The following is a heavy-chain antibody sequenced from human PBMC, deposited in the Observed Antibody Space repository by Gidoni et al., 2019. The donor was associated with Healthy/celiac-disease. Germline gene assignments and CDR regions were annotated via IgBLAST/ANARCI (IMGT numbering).Heavy chain of an antibody. CDR3: AREGLAYYYDSSGYNPFDY. J-gene: IGHJ4*02. CDR1: GYTFTSYG. CDR2: ISAYNGNT. V-gene: IGHV1-18*01. Sequence: QVQLLQSGAEVKTPGASVKVSCTASGYTFTSYGLSWVRQAPGQGLEWMGWISAYNGNTNYEQKLKGRVTMTTDTSTSTAYMELRSLRSDDTAVYYCAREGLAYYYDSSGYNPFDYWGQGTLVTVSS. D-gene: IGHD3-22*01.